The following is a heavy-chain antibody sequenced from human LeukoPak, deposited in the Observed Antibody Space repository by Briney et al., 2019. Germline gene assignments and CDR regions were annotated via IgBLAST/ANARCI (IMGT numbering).Heavy chain of an antibody. D-gene: IGHD6-13*01. CDR1: GFTFSSYW. CDR2: IKQEGSEK. V-gene: IGHV3-7*01. CDR3: ARDGGSSWYYYYYGMDV. J-gene: IGHJ6*02. Sequence: PGGSLRLSCAASGFTFSSYWMSWVRQAPGKGLEWVANIKQEGSEKYYVDSVKGRFTISRDNAKNSLYLQMNSLRAEDTAVYYCARDGGSSWYYYYYGMDVWGQGTTVTVSS.